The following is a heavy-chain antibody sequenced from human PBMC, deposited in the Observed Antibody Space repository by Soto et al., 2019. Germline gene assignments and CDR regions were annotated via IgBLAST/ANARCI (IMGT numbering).Heavy chain of an antibody. CDR2: LSGSAGST. V-gene: IGHV3-23*01. J-gene: IGHJ6*03. Sequence: EVQLLESGGGLVQPGGSLRLSCAASGFTFSSSPMTWVRQAPGKGLEWVSGLSGSAGSTHYADSVKGRFTISRDNSKNTLYLQMNSLRAEDTAVYYCAKKDCSRTSCSSPYYYYFMGVWGKGTTVTVSS. CDR1: GFTFSSSP. D-gene: IGHD2-2*01. CDR3: AKKDCSRTSCSSPYYYYFMGV.